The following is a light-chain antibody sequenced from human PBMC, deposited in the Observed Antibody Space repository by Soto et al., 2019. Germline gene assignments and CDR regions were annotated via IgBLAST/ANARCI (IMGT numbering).Light chain of an antibody. Sequence: DIQMTQSPSSLSASVGDRVAMTCRAGQAISTYLNWYQQKSEKAPKLLIYAASSLQSGVPSRFSGSGSGTDFTLTISSLQSEDFATYYCQQSHGIPYTFGQGTKLEMK. CDR3: QQSHGIPYT. J-gene: IGKJ2*01. CDR1: QAISTY. CDR2: AAS. V-gene: IGKV1-39*01.